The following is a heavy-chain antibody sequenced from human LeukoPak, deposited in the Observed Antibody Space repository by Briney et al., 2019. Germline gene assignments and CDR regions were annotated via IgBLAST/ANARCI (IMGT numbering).Heavy chain of an antibody. J-gene: IGHJ5*02. CDR2: INHSGST. V-gene: IGHV4-34*01. CDR1: GGSFSGYY. D-gene: IGHD3-9*01. Sequence: PSETLSLTCAVYGGSFSGYYWSWIRQPPGKGLEWIGEINHSGSTNYNPPLKSRVTISVDTSKNQFSLKLSSVTAADTAVYYCARVHTYYDILTRFDPWGQGTLVTVSS. CDR3: ARVHTYYDILTRFDP.